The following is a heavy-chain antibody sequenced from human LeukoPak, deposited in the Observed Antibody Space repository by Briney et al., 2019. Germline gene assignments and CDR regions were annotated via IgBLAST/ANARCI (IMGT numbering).Heavy chain of an antibody. CDR2: IGTSDSPI. D-gene: IGHD1-26*01. Sequence: GGSLRLSCTASGFTFSDYYMNWIRQAPGKGLEWVSYIGTSDSPIYYADSVKGRFTISRDNSKNTLYLQMNSLRAEDTAVYYCARDLSGSYAYWGQGTLVTVSS. CDR1: GFTFSDYY. CDR3: ARDLSGSYAY. V-gene: IGHV3-11*04. J-gene: IGHJ4*02.